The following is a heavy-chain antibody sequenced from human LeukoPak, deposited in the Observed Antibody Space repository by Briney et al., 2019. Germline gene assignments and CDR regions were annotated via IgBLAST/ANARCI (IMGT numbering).Heavy chain of an antibody. CDR2: ISGSGGST. CDR3: AKDRGDSAAPYYFDY. Sequence: GGSLRLSCAASGFTFSSYAMSWVRQAPGKGLEWASAISGSGGSTYYADSVKGRFTISRDNSKNTLYLQMNSLRAEDTAVYYCAKDRGDSAAPYYFDYWGQGTLVTVSS. D-gene: IGHD3-10*01. J-gene: IGHJ4*02. V-gene: IGHV3-23*01. CDR1: GFTFSSYA.